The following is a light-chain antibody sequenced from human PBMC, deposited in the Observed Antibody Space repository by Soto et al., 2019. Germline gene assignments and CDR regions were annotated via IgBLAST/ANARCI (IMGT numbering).Light chain of an antibody. CDR1: QSISSW. V-gene: IGKV1-5*03. J-gene: IGKJ1*01. CDR3: QQYNSSPWT. CDR2: KAS. Sequence: DIQMTQSPSTLSASVGDRVTITCRASQSISSWLAWYQQKPGKAPKLLIYKASSLESGVPSRFSGSGSGTEFTLTISSLQLDDFATYYCQQYNSSPWTFGQGTKVEIK.